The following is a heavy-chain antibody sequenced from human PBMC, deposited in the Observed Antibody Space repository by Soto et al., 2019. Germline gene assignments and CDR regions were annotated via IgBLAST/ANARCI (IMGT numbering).Heavy chain of an antibody. J-gene: IGHJ6*02. CDR2: ISSSSSYI. V-gene: IGHV3-21*01. Sequence: EVQLVESGGGLVKPGGSLRLSCPVSGFTFSSYSMNWVRQAPGKGLEWVSSISSSSSYIYYADSVKGRFTISRDNAKKSRYLKMNSLRAEDTAVYYCARNLGPTDYYFVMDVWGQGTTVTVSS. CDR1: GFTFSSYS. CDR3: ARNLGPTDYYFVMDV. D-gene: IGHD4-4*01.